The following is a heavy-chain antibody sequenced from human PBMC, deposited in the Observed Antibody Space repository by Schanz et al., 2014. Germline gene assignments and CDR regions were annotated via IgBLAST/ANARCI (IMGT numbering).Heavy chain of an antibody. D-gene: IGHD1-7*01. CDR1: GGSFSGYW. Sequence: QVQLQQWGAGLLKPSETLSLTCAFSGGSFSGYWWTWVRQSPGKGLEWIGEVNHGGYTNYNPSPKSRVTVSGDMSKKQFSLRLSSVTAADTAAYYCATWSETRLFHNWGQGTLVTVSS. V-gene: IGHV4-34*01. J-gene: IGHJ4*02. CDR3: ATWSETRLFHN. CDR2: VNHGGYT.